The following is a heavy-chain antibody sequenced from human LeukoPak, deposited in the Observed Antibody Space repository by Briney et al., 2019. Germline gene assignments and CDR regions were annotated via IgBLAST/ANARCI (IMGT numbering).Heavy chain of an antibody. CDR1: GGSISSSSYY. V-gene: IGHV4-39*01. CDR2: IYYSGST. J-gene: IGHJ3*02. D-gene: IGHD5-24*01. Sequence: PSETLSLTCTVSGGSISSSSYYWGWIRQPPGKGLEWIGSIYYSGSTYYNPSLKSRVTMSVDTSKNQFSLKLSSVTAADTAVYYCARRLEMATIDDAFDIWGQGTMVTVSS. CDR3: ARRLEMATIDDAFDI.